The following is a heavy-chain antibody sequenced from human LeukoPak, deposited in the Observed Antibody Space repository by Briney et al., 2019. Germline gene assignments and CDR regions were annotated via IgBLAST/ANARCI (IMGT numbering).Heavy chain of an antibody. CDR2: ISAYNGNT. D-gene: IGHD3-22*01. Sequence: ASVKVSCKASGYTFTSYGISWVRQAPGQGLEWMGWISAYNGNTNYAQKLQGRVTMTTGTSTSTAYMELRSLRSDDTAVYYCARQTTTYYYDSSGYEDYWGQGTLVTVSS. CDR3: ARQTTTYYYDSSGYEDY. CDR1: GYTFTSYG. V-gene: IGHV1-18*01. J-gene: IGHJ4*02.